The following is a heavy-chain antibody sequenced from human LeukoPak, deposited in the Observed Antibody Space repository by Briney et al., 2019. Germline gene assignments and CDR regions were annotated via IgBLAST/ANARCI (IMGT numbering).Heavy chain of an antibody. D-gene: IGHD3-3*01. V-gene: IGHV3-30*03. CDR3: AGGKYYDFWSGYYTSNWFDP. Sequence: GGSLRLSCAASGFTFSDYGMHWVRQAPGKGLEWVAVISYDGSNKYYADSVKGRFTISRDNSKNTPYLQMNSLRAEDTAVYYCAGGKYYDFWSGYYTSNWFDPWGQGTLVTVSS. CDR1: GFTFSDYG. CDR2: ISYDGSNK. J-gene: IGHJ5*02.